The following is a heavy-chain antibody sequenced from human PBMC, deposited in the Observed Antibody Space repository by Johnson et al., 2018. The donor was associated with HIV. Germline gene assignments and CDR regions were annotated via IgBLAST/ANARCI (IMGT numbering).Heavy chain of an antibody. D-gene: IGHD3-3*01. Sequence: VQLVESGGGVVQPGRSLRLSCAASGFTFSSYGMSWVRQAPGKGLEWVSGVTGTGGDTYYAESVKGRFTISRDSSKNTLYLQMNSLRAEDTAVYYCAKGSRARAVYDFWSGVPDAFDIWGQGTIVTVSS. CDR3: AKGSRARAVYDFWSGVPDAFDI. V-gene: IGHV3-23*04. CDR1: GFTFSSYG. CDR2: VTGTGGDT. J-gene: IGHJ3*02.